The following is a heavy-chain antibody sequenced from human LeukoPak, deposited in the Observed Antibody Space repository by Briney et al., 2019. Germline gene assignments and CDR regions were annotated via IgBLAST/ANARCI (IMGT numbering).Heavy chain of an antibody. D-gene: IGHD5-12*01. CDR2: IYPGDSDT. J-gene: IGHJ4*02. CDR3: ARRSNSGYEYFDY. V-gene: IGHV5-51*01. Sequence: TLGASLQISCQGSGSPFSSYWIGGVRRLPGKGLGWMGIIYPGDSDTRYSPSFQGQVTISADKSSSTAYLQWSSLKASDTAMYYCARRSNSGYEYFDYWGQGTLVTVSS. CDR1: GSPFSSYW.